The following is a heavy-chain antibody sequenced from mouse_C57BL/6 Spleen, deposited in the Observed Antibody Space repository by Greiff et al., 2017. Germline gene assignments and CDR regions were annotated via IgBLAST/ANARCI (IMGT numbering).Heavy chain of an antibody. CDR2: ISSGGDYI. CDR3: TREETVVGIDY. J-gene: IGHJ2*01. V-gene: IGHV5-9-1*02. D-gene: IGHD1-1*01. Sequence: DVMLVESGEGLVKPGGSLKLSCAASGFTFSSYAMSWVRQTPEKRLEWVAYISSGGDYIYYADTVKGRFTISRDNARNTRYLQMSSLKYEDTAMYYCTREETVVGIDYWGQGTTLTVSS. CDR1: GFTFSSYA.